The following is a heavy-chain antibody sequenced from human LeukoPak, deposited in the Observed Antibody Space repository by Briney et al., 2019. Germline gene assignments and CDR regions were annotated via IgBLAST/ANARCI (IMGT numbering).Heavy chain of an antibody. CDR3: AKGRSIAARPLDY. CDR2: IWYAGSKK. V-gene: IGHV3-33*06. CDR1: GFTISSYG. D-gene: IGHD6-6*01. Sequence: PGRSLRISCAASGFTISSYGMPWLRQAPGKELEWVAVIWYAGSKKYYADSVKGRFTISRDNSKNTLYLQMNSLRAEDTAVYYCAKGRSIAARPLDYWGQGTLVTVSS. J-gene: IGHJ4*02.